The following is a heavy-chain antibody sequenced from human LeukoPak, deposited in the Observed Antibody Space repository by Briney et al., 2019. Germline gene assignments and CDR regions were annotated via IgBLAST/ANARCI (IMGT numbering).Heavy chain of an antibody. CDR3: ARDKGYGSGIWFDAFDI. D-gene: IGHD3-10*01. Sequence: PGGSLRLSCAASGFTVSSNCMSWVCQAPGKGLGWVSVIYSGGSTYYADSVKGRFTISRDNSKNTLYLQMNSLRAEDTAVYYCARDKGYGSGIWFDAFDIWGQGTMVTVSS. V-gene: IGHV3-66*01. CDR2: IYSGGST. J-gene: IGHJ3*02. CDR1: GFTVSSNC.